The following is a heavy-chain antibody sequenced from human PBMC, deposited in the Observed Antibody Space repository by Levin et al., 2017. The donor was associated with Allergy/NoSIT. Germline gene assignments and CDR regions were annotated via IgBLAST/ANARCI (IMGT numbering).Heavy chain of an antibody. V-gene: IGHV3-23*01. J-gene: IGHJ4*02. CDR2: ISGGGGVS. Sequence: ASVKVSCAASGFTFNNFGMTWVRQAPGKGLEWVSKISGGGGVSVYADSVKGRFTISRDNSKDTLYLQMNSLRAEDTAVYHCAKRTCSSGSCPLDYWGQGTLVAVSS. D-gene: IGHD2-15*01. CDR1: GFTFNNFG. CDR3: AKRTCSSGSCPLDY.